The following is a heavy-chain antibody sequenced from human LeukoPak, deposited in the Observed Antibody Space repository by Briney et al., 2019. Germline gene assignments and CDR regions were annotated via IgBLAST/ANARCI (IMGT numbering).Heavy chain of an antibody. D-gene: IGHD3-22*01. CDR2: IHYSGNT. V-gene: IGHV4-59*01. CDR3: ARVDDTSGYFYKFDY. Sequence: SETLSLPCSVSVGSFGNYYWSWIRRPPGRGLEWIAYIHYSGNTNYTPSLKSRVPISVGTSKNQFSLKLASVPAADTAVYYWARVDDTSGYFYKFDYWGQGTLVTVSS. CDR1: VGSFGNYY. J-gene: IGHJ4*02.